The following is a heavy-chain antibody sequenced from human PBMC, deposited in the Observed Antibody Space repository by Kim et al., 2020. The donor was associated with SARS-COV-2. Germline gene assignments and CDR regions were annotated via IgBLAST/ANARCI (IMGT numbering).Heavy chain of an antibody. D-gene: IGHD3-22*01. Sequence: SETLSLTCVVSGGSMISNHWWYFVRPSPGKRLEWIGVIYHSGTVNYTPSLKSRVIISVDKSRSQFSLQVSAVTAADTAVYYCARSSETWVDRGVFDSCG. CDR1: GGSMISNHW. J-gene: IGHJ4*01. CDR2: IYHSGTV. CDR3: ARSSETWVDRGVFDS. V-gene: IGHV4-4*02.